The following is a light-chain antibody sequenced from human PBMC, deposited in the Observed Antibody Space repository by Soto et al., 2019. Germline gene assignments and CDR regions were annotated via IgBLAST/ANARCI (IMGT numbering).Light chain of an antibody. Sequence: QPVLTQPASVSGSPGQSITISCTGTSSDVGSYNLVSWYQQHPGKAPKLMIYEGSKRPSGVSNRFSGSKSGNTASLTISGLQAEDEADYYCCSYAGSSNYVVFGGWTKLTVL. CDR1: SSDVGSYNL. V-gene: IGLV2-23*01. CDR3: CSYAGSSNYVV. J-gene: IGLJ2*01. CDR2: EGS.